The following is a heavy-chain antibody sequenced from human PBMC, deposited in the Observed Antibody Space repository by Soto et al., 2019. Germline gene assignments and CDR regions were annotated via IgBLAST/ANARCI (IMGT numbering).Heavy chain of an antibody. J-gene: IGHJ6*03. D-gene: IGHD3-3*01. V-gene: IGHV1-69*02. CDR2: IIPILGIA. CDR3: ARSVHDDFWSGRQGRYYYHLAV. CDR1: GGTFSSYT. Sequence: SVKVSCKASGGTFSSYTISWVRQAPGQGLEWMGRIIPILGIANYAQKFQGRVTITADKSTSTAYMELSSLRSEDTAVYYCARSVHDDFWSGRQGRYYYHLAVWGKGTTVTVSS.